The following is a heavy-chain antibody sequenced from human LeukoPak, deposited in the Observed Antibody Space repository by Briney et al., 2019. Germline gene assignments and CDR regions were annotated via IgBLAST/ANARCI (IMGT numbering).Heavy chain of an antibody. J-gene: IGHJ4*02. CDR3: ARGGGPLQSFDY. D-gene: IGHD4-11*01. CDR2: IYYSGST. Sequence: SETLSLTCTVSGGSISSYYWSWVRQPQGKGLEGIGYIYYSGSTNYNPSLKRLVTISVDTSKNQFSLKLSSVTAADTAVYYCARGGGPLQSFDYWGQGTLVTVSS. V-gene: IGHV4-59*01. CDR1: GGSISSYY.